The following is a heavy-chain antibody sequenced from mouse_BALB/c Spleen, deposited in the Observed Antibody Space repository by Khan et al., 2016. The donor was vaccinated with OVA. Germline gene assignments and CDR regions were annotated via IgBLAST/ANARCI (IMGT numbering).Heavy chain of an antibody. Sequence: VQLQQSGPGLVKPSQTVSLTCTVTGISITTGNYRWSWIRQFPGNKLEWIGYIFYSGTTTYNPSLASRASITRDTSKNQFFLEMNSLTAEDRATYYCARDRGGFDSYYFDYWGQGTTLTASS. CDR2: IFYSGTT. V-gene: IGHV3-5*02. CDR1: GISITTGNYR. J-gene: IGHJ2*01. D-gene: IGHD2-2*01. CDR3: ARDRGGFDSYYFDY.